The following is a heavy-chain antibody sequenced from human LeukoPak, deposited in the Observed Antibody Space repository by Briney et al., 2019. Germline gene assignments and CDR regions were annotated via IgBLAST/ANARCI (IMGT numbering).Heavy chain of an antibody. CDR1: GGSISSYY. V-gene: IGHV4-59*01. D-gene: IGHD5-12*01. J-gene: IGHJ4*02. CDR2: IYYSGST. Sequence: SETLYLTCTVSGGSISSYYWSWIRQPPGKGLEWIGYIYYSGSTNYNPSLKSRVTISVDTSKNQFSLKLSSVTAADTAVYYCARIRKWLRPRVFDYWGQGTLVTVSS. CDR3: ARIRKWLRPRVFDY.